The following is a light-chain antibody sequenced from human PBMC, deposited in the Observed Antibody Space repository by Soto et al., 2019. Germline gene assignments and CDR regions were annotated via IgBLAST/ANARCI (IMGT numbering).Light chain of an antibody. CDR2: VAS. CDR3: QQYNNWPYT. Sequence: EIVMTQSPATLSVSPGERAILSCRASQRFSSNLAWYQQKPGQAPRLLIYVASSRATGIPARFSGSGSGTEFTLTISSLQSEDFAVYYCQQYNNWPYTFGQGTKLEIK. CDR1: QRFSSN. J-gene: IGKJ2*01. V-gene: IGKV3-15*01.